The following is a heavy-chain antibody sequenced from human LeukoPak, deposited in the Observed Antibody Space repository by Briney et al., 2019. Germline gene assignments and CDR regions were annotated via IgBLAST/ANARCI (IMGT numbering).Heavy chain of an antibody. V-gene: IGHV4-39*01. D-gene: IGHD2/OR15-2a*01. J-gene: IGHJ3*01. CDR3: ARPRTFLVSADAFGV. CDR1: GVTVRTNF. Sequence: PGGSLRLSCAASGVTVRTNFMSWVRQPPGQGLEWIGSTSYSGTTYYNPSLKSRVTVSLDTSMNQFSLKLSSVTAADTAVYYCARPRTFLVSADAFGVWGHGTMVTVS. CDR2: TSYSGTT.